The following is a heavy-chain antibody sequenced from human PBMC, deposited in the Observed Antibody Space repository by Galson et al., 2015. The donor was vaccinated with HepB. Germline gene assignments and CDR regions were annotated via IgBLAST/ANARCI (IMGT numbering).Heavy chain of an antibody. CDR3: GRGVQSFDP. CDR2: LTPRNGVT. V-gene: IGHV1-2*02. Sequence: SVKVSCRAFGYTFAHYHIHWVRQAPGQGLEWMGKLTPRNGVTNYAQIFQGRITMTMDTSTSTAYMELSGLTPNDPAVYYCGRGVQSFDPWGQGTLVTVSS. CDR1: GYTFAHYH. D-gene: IGHD1-1*01. J-gene: IGHJ5*02.